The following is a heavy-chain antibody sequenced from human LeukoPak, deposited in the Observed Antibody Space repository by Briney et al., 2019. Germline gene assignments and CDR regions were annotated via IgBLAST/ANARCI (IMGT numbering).Heavy chain of an antibody. V-gene: IGHV4-39*07. Sequence: PSETLSLTCTVSGVSISSSSYYWGWIRQPPGKGLEWIGSMYYSGNTYYNPSLKSRVTISVDTSKNQFSLKLGSVTAADTAVYYCARGGPRGYSYGPPLGYWGQGTLVTVSS. CDR2: MYYSGNT. CDR1: GVSISSSSYY. CDR3: ARGGPRGYSYGPPLGY. J-gene: IGHJ4*02. D-gene: IGHD5-18*01.